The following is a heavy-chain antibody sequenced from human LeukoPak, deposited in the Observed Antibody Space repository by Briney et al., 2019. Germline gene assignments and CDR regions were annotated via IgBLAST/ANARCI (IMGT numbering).Heavy chain of an antibody. CDR1: GYTFTSYY. V-gene: IGHV1-46*01. CDR3: ARERVVVAATPRTGLDP. J-gene: IGHJ5*02. D-gene: IGHD2-15*01. CDR2: INPSGGST. Sequence: ASVKVSCEASGYTFTSYYMHWVRQAPGQGLEWMGIINPSGGSTSYAQKFQGRVTMTRDTSTSTVYMELSSLRSEDTAVYYCARERVVVAATPRTGLDPWGQGTLVTVSS.